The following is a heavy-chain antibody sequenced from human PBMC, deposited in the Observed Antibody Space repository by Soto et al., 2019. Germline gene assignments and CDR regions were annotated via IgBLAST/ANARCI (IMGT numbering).Heavy chain of an antibody. Sequence: SETLSLTCSVSDDSINSDKYYWGWIRQPPGKGLEWIGSVYYRGNAYYNPSLQTRVTISLDKSKSQFSLKLNSVTAADSAVYFCARREGLATISSSFDFWGPGALVTVPS. CDR3: ARREGLATISSSFDF. CDR2: VYYRGNA. V-gene: IGHV4-39*01. J-gene: IGHJ4*02. D-gene: IGHD6-6*01. CDR1: DDSINSDKYY.